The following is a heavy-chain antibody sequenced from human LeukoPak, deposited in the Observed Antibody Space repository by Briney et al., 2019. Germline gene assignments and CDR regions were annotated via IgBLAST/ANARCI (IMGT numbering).Heavy chain of an antibody. V-gene: IGHV4-59*01. CDR2: ISYSGST. CDR1: GGSISPYY. J-gene: IGHJ2*01. CDR3: ARDPGGGNPWYFDL. D-gene: IGHD4-23*01. Sequence: SETLSLTCTVSGGSISPYYWSWIRQPPGKGLEWIGYISYSGSTNFNPSLKSRVTISLDTSKNQFSLKLSSVTAADTAVYYCARDPGGGNPWYFDLWGRGTLVTVSS.